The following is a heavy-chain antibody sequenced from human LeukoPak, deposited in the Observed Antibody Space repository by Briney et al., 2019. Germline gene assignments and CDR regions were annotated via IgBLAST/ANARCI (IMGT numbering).Heavy chain of an antibody. CDR1: GFTFITYA. CDR3: AKAAGSSVHY. V-gene: IGHV3-23*01. D-gene: IGHD6-19*01. CDR2: ISGSGDST. Sequence: GGSLRLSCAASGFTFITYAMTWVRQAPGKGLEWVSGISGSGDSTYYGDSVKGRFTISRDNSKNTLDLQMNSLRAEDTAVYYCAKAAGSSVHYWGQGTLVTVSS. J-gene: IGHJ4*02.